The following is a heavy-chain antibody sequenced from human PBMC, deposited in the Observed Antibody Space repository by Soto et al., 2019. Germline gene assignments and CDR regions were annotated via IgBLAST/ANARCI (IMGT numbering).Heavy chain of an antibody. V-gene: IGHV4-30-4*01. Sequence: SETLSLTCTVSGGSISSGDYYWSWIRQPPGKGLEWIGYIYYSGSTYYNPSLESRVTISVDTSKNQFSLKLSSVTAADTAVYYCARERPDGARLDPWGQGTLVTVSS. J-gene: IGHJ5*02. CDR1: GGSISSGDYY. CDR3: ARERPDGARLDP. D-gene: IGHD6-6*01. CDR2: IYYSGST.